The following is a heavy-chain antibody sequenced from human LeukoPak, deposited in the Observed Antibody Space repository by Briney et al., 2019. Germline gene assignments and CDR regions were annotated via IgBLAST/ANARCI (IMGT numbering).Heavy chain of an antibody. CDR2: IYWDDDK. CDR3: AHTRSEDDGGYGGVYFDY. J-gene: IGHJ4*02. D-gene: IGHD5-12*01. Sequence: SGPTLVNPTQTLTLTCTFSGFSLSTSRVGVGSIRQPPGKALEWLALIYWDDDKRYSPSLKSRLTITKDTSKNQVVLTMTNMDPVDTATYYCAHTRSEDDGGYGGVYFDYWGQGTLVTVSS. V-gene: IGHV2-5*02. CDR1: GFSLSTSRVG.